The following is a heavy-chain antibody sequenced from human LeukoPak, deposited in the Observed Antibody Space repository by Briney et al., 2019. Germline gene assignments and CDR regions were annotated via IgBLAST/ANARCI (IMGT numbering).Heavy chain of an antibody. D-gene: IGHD6-13*01. CDR3: AKLPRIAAAALVVDY. V-gene: IGHV3-23*01. CDR2: ISGNGGTT. CDR1: GLTFSTYA. J-gene: IGHJ4*02. Sequence: PGGSLRLSCAASGLTFSTYAMSWVRQAPGKGLEWVSAISGNGGTTYYADSVKGRFTISRDNSKNTLYLQMNSLRAEDTAVYYCAKLPRIAAAALVVDYWGQGTLVTVSS.